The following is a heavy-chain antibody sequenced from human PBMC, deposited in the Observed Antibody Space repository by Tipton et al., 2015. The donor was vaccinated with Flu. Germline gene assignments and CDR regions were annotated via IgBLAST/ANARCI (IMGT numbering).Heavy chain of an antibody. CDR3: VGALRRLSHDGYLDL. CDR2: IYTSGST. Sequence: TLSLTCIVSGGSISSGSYYWSWIRQPAGKGLEWIGRIYTSGSTNYNPSLKSRVTISVDTSKNQFSLKLSSVTAADTAVYYCVGALRRLSHDGYLDLWGRGTLVTVSS. J-gene: IGHJ2*01. D-gene: IGHD4/OR15-4a*01. V-gene: IGHV4-61*02. CDR1: GGSISSGSYY.